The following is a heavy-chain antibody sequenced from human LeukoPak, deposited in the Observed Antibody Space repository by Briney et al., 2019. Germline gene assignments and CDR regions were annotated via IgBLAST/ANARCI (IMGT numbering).Heavy chain of an antibody. J-gene: IGHJ4*02. Sequence: PGRSLRLSCAASGFTFSSYGMHWVRQAPGKGLEWVAVISYDGSNKYYADSVKGRFTISRDNSENTLYLQMNSLRAEDTAVYYCAKDEQLAFDYWGQGTLVTVSS. CDR3: AKDEQLAFDY. D-gene: IGHD6-6*01. V-gene: IGHV3-30*18. CDR2: ISYDGSNK. CDR1: GFTFSSYG.